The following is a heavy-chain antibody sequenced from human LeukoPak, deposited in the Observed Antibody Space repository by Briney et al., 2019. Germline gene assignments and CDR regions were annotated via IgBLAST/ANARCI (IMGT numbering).Heavy chain of an antibody. CDR2: ISSSSSTI. V-gene: IGHV3-48*01. Sequence: GGSLRLSCAASGFTFSSYSMNWVRQAPGKGLEWVSYISSSSSTIYYADSVEGRFTISRDNAKNSLYLQMNSLRAEDTAVYYCARGRPSRRGSFVFDYWGQGTLVTVSS. CDR3: ARGRPSRRGSFVFDY. CDR1: GFTFSSYS. D-gene: IGHD2-15*01. J-gene: IGHJ4*02.